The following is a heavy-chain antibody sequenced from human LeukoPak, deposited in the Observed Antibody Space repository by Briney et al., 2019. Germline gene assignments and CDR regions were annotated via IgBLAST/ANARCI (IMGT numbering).Heavy chain of an antibody. V-gene: IGHV3-48*01. J-gene: IGHJ4*02. CDR1: GFTFSTYN. CDR2: ITSSSTNI. Sequence: PGGSLRLSCAASGFTFSTYNMNWVRQAPGKGLEWVSHITSSSTNIYYADSVKGRFTISRDNAKNALSLQMNSLRGDDTAVYYCAKDVGKWESLHFFDYWGQGTLVTVSS. CDR3: AKDVGKWESLHFFDY. D-gene: IGHD1-26*01.